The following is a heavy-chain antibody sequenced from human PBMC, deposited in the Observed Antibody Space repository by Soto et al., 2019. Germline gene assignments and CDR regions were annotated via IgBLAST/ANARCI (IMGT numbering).Heavy chain of an antibody. D-gene: IGHD6-6*01. Sequence: SETLSLTCAVSGGSISHYYWSWIRQPPGKGLEWIGYIYYSGSTNYNPSLKSRVTISVDTSKNQFSLKLRSVTAADTAVYYCARGGIAARKGRWFDPWGQGTLVTVSS. V-gene: IGHV4-59*01. CDR1: GGSISHYY. J-gene: IGHJ5*02. CDR2: IYYSGST. CDR3: ARGGIAARKGRWFDP.